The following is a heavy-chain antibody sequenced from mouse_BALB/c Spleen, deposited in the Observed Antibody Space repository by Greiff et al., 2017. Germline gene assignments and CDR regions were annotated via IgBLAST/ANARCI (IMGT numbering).Heavy chain of an antibody. CDR1: GFSLTSYD. Sequence: VQLKQSGPGLVAPSQSLSITCTVSGFSLTSYDISWIRQPPGKGLEWLGVIWTGGGTNYNSAFMSRLSISKDNSKSQVFLKMNSLQTDDTAIYYCVRTGKGAMDYWGQGTSVTVSS. CDR3: VRTGKGAMDY. J-gene: IGHJ4*01. D-gene: IGHD4-1*01. CDR2: IWTGGGT. V-gene: IGHV2-9-2*01.